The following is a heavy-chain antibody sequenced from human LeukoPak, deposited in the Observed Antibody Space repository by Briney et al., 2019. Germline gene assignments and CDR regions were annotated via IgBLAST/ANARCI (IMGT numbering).Heavy chain of an antibody. V-gene: IGHV3-30*18. CDR3: AKDPQVGAAAYYFDS. J-gene: IGHJ4*02. CDR1: GFTFSRYG. D-gene: IGHD2-2*01. Sequence: GASLRLSCAASGFTFSRYGLHWVRQAPGKGLEWVAVIANDGKDKKYADSVKGRFTISRDNSKSTLYLQMNSLRAEDTAMYYCAKDPQVGAAAYYFDSWGQGTLVTVSS. CDR2: IANDGKDK.